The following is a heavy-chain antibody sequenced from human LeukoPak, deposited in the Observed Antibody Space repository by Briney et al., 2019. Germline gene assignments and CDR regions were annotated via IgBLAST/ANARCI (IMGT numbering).Heavy chain of an antibody. Sequence: GGSLRLSCAASGFTFDDYAMHWVRQAPGKGPEWVSGISWNSGSIGYADSVKGRFTISRDNAKNSLYLQMNSLRAEDTALYYCARTRHVGALAFDIWGQGTMVTVSS. V-gene: IGHV3-9*01. J-gene: IGHJ3*02. D-gene: IGHD1-1*01. CDR1: GFTFDDYA. CDR2: ISWNSGSI. CDR3: ARTRHVGALAFDI.